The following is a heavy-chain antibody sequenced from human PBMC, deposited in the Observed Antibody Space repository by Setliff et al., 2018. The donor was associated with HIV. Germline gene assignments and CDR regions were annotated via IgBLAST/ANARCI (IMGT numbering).Heavy chain of an antibody. J-gene: IGHJ4*02. CDR3: ARGLPTTGPDF. V-gene: IGHV4-4*07. D-gene: IGHD2-8*01. CDR2: IYTSGST. Sequence: SETLSLTCTVSGGSISSYYWSWIRQPAGKGLEWIGRIYTSGSTNCNPSLKSRVTISVDTSKNQFSLKLRSVTAADTAVYYCARGLPTTGPDFWGQGTLVTVSS. CDR1: GGSISSYY.